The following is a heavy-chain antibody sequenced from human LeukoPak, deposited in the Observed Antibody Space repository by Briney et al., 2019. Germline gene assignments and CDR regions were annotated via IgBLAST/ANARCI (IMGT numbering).Heavy chain of an antibody. Sequence: GGSLRLSCAASGFTFSSYAMSWVRQAPGKGLEWVSAISGSGGSTYYADSVKGRFTISRDNSKNTLYLQMSSLRAEDTAVYYCAKVGTAMVPRPYYFDYWGQGTLVTVSS. D-gene: IGHD5-18*01. CDR2: ISGSGGST. J-gene: IGHJ4*02. V-gene: IGHV3-23*01. CDR1: GFTFSSYA. CDR3: AKVGTAMVPRPYYFDY.